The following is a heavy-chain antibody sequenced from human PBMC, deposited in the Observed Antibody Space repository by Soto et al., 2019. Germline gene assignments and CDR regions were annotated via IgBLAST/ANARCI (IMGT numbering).Heavy chain of an antibody. Sequence: EVQLLDSGGGLVQPGGSLRLSCAASGFTFISYAMNWVRQAPGKGLQWVSAISGGGDATFYADSVKGRFTISRDNSRNTVTLQMNSLGADDTAVYYCARKVPGSTTRPDYWYFDLWGRGT. CDR3: ARKVPGSTTRPDYWYFDL. CDR1: GFTFISYA. J-gene: IGHJ2*01. V-gene: IGHV3-23*01. CDR2: ISGGGDAT. D-gene: IGHD3-10*01.